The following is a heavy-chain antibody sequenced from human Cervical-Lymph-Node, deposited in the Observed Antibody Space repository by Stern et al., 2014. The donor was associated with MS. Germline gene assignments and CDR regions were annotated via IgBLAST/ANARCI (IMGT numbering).Heavy chain of an antibody. D-gene: IGHD2/OR15-2a*01. J-gene: IGHJ4*02. V-gene: IGHV3-21*01. CDR2: ISSSWIDI. CDR1: GFTFSSYS. CDR3: ARDYDGNYLTYFEY. Sequence: EVQLLESGGGLVKPGGTLKLSCAVSGFTFSSYSMNWVRKAPGTGLAWVSSISSSWIDIYYADSVNGRFTISRDNAKNSLSLQMNSLRAEDTAVYYCARDYDGNYLTYFEYWGQGTLVTVSS.